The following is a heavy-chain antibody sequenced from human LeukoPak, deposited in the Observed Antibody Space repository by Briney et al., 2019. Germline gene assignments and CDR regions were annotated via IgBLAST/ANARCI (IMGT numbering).Heavy chain of an antibody. D-gene: IGHD3-9*01. CDR1: GFTFSDTW. V-gene: IGHV3-74*01. J-gene: IGHJ5*02. CDR3: ATRVRYLPS. CDR2: IRSDGSDT. Sequence: SGGSLRLSCAASGFTFSDTWMHWVRQAPGEGLVWVSRIRSDGSDTRYAESVKGRFTISRDNAKNTLYLQMNSLRAEDTAVYYCATRVRYLPSWGQGTLVTASS.